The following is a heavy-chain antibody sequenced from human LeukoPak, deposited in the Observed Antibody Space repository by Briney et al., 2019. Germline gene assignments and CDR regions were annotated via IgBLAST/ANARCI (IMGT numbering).Heavy chain of an antibody. Sequence: PSETLSLTCAVYGGSFSGYYWSWIRQPPGKGLKWIGEINHSGSTNYNPSLKSRVTISVDTSKNQFSLKLSSVTAADTAVYYCARVRTYSNYGGRYYLDYWGQGTLVTVSS. V-gene: IGHV4-34*01. CDR2: INHSGST. J-gene: IGHJ4*02. CDR3: ARVRTYSNYGGRYYLDY. D-gene: IGHD4-11*01. CDR1: GGSFSGYY.